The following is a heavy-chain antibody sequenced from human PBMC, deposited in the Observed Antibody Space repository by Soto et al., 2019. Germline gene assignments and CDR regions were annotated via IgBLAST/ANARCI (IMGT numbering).Heavy chain of an antibody. V-gene: IGHV3-74*01. D-gene: IGHD2-2*01. CDR3: ARGGGYCSRTSCPYVADY. Sequence: EVQLVESGGGLVQPGGSLRLSCAASGFTFSNYLIHWVRQAPGKGLVWVSCINSDGSSTNYADSVKGRFTISRDNAKSTLYLQMTSLRAEDTAVYFCARGGGYCSRTSCPYVADYWGQGTLVTVSS. J-gene: IGHJ4*02. CDR2: INSDGSST. CDR1: GFTFSNYL.